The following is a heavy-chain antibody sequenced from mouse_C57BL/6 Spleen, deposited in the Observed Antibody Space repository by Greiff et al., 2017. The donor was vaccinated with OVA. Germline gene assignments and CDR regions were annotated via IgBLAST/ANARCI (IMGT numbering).Heavy chain of an antibody. CDR1: GFTFSDYY. V-gene: IGHV5-16*01. D-gene: IGHD2-10*01. CDR3: ARALLRGYFDV. Sequence: EVMLVESEGGLVQPGSSMKLSCTASGFTFSDYYMAWVRQVPEKGLEWVANINYDGSSTYYLDSLKSRFIISRDNAKNILYLQMSSLKSEDTATYYCARALLRGYFDVWGTGTTVTVSS. CDR2: INYDGSST. J-gene: IGHJ1*03.